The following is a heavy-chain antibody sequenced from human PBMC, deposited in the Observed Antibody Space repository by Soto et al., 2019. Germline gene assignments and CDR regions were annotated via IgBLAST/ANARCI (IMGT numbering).Heavy chain of an antibody. Sequence: EVQLVESGGGLVKPGGSLRLSCAASGFAFSSYSMNWVRQAPGKGLEWDAFITIRSSYIYYADSVRGRFTISRDNAKNSLYLQMDGLRAEDTAVYYCARDDGWLVLDYWGQGTLVTVSS. D-gene: IGHD6-19*01. J-gene: IGHJ4*02. CDR2: ITIRSSYI. CDR1: GFAFSSYS. V-gene: IGHV3-21*06. CDR3: ARDDGWLVLDY.